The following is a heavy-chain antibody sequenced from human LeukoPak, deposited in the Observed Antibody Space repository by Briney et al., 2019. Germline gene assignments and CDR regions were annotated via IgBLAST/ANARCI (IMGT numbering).Heavy chain of an antibody. V-gene: IGHV4-59*12. D-gene: IGHD2-21*02. CDR1: GGSISSYY. Sequence: SETLSLTCTVSGGSISSYYWSWIRQPPGKGLEWIGYIYYSGSTNYNPSLKSRVTISVDTSKNQFSLKLSSVTAADTAVYYCARLSCGGDCLPDYWGQGTLVTVSS. J-gene: IGHJ4*02. CDR3: ARLSCGGDCLPDY. CDR2: IYYSGST.